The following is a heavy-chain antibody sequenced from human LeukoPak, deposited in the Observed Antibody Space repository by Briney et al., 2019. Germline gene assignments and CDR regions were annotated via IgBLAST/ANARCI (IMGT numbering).Heavy chain of an antibody. CDR3: AREQPGGESSVVGWFDP. CDR1: GYTFTGYY. CDR2: INPNSGGT. V-gene: IGHV1-2*02. D-gene: IGHD2-15*01. Sequence: ASVKVSCKASGYTFTGYYMHWVRQAPGQGLEWMGWINPNSGGTNYAQKFQGRVTMTRDTSISTAYMELSRLRSDDTAVYYCAREQPGGESSVVGWFDPWGQGTLVTVSS. J-gene: IGHJ5*02.